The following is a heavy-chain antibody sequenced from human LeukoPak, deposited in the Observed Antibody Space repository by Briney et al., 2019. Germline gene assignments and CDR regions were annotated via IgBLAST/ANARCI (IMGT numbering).Heavy chain of an antibody. Sequence: GKSLRLSCAASGFTFNTYAIHWVRQAPGKGLEWVAVIWYDGSNKYYADSVRGRFTISRDNSKNTLYLQMDSLRADDTAIYYCVRDPSCGGGGCYYYYGMDVWGQGTTVTVSS. CDR3: VRDPSCGGGGCYYYYGMDV. D-gene: IGHD2-15*01. J-gene: IGHJ6*02. CDR1: GFTFNTYA. V-gene: IGHV3-33*01. CDR2: IWYDGSNK.